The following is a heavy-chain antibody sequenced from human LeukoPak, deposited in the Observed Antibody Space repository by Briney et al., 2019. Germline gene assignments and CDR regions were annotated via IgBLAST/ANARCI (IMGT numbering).Heavy chain of an antibody. CDR2: ISGSGGST. CDR1: GFTFSSYA. Sequence: GGSLGLSCAASGFTFSSYAMSWVRQAPGKGLEWVSAISGSGGSTYYADSVKGRFTISRDNSKNTLYLQMNSLRAEDTAVYYCAKDQYFELLGDYWGQGTLVTVSS. D-gene: IGHD6-19*01. V-gene: IGHV3-23*01. CDR3: AKDQYFELLGDY. J-gene: IGHJ4*02.